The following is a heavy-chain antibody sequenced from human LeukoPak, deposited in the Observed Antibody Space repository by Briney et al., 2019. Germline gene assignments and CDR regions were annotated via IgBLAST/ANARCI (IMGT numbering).Heavy chain of an antibody. D-gene: IGHD5-18*01. V-gene: IGHV4-4*07. CDR2: IYTSGST. J-gene: IGHJ4*02. Sequence: SETLSLTCTVSGGSISSYYWSWIRQPAGKGLEWIGRIYTSGSTTYNPSLKSRVTISVDTSKNQFSLRVSSVAAADTAVYYCARDIQLWLSPSGDYWGQGTLVTVSS. CDR1: GGSISSYY. CDR3: ARDIQLWLSPSGDY.